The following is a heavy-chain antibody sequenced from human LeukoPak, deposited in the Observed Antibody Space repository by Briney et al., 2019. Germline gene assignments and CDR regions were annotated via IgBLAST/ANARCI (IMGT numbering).Heavy chain of an antibody. D-gene: IGHD3-16*02. CDR3: VPSRWRSSRWDRFPFDS. CDR1: GFMLDDYA. V-gene: IGHV3-43*02. J-gene: IGHJ4*02. CDR2: IGGYGDNK. Sequence: GESLKISCASSGFMLDDYAMHWVRQAPGKGLEWVSLIGGYGDNKYYSDSVKGRLTISRANRKNSLYLQRNSLTTEYTALFYSVPSRWRSSRWDRFPFDSWGQGTLVTVSS.